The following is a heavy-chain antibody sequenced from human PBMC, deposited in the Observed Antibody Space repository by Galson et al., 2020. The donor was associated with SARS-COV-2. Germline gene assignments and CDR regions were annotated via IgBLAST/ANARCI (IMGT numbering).Heavy chain of an antibody. J-gene: IGHJ6*02. CDR2: ISSHGIKT. V-gene: IGHV3-30*03. D-gene: IGHD4-17*01. Sequence: GGSLRLSCAASRFTFWSSAMHWARQAPGKGLEWVAVISSHGIKTYYADSVKGRFNISRDNSKNTLFLQMDSLGTEDTAVYYCARGWGTVTTSDTDYFYGTDVWGQGTTVTVSS. CDR1: RFTFWSSA. CDR3: ARGWGTVTTSDTDYFYGTDV.